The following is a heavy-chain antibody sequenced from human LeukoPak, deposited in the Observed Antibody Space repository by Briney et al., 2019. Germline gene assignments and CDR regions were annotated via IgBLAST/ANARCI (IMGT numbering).Heavy chain of an antibody. CDR3: ARDLLSVDNYDALDI. V-gene: IGHV1-69*13. D-gene: IGHD5-12*01. CDR1: GATFGSHS. Sequence: SVKVSCKASGATFGSHSISWVRQAPGQGLEWMGGIVPMFGTEVYAQRFQGSVTVTADGSTTTAYMDLISLTSEDTAMYYCARDLLSVDNYDALDIWGQGTLVTVSS. CDR2: IVPMFGTE. J-gene: IGHJ3*02.